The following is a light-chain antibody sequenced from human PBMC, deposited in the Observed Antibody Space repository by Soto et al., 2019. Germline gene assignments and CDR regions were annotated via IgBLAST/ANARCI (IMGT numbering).Light chain of an antibody. V-gene: IGKV1-27*01. Sequence: DIQMTQSPSSLSASLGDKVTITCRASQGISNFLAWYQQKPGKAPRLLIYGASTLQSGVPSRFSGSGSGTDFTLTISGLQPEDIATYYCQKYDSPPRTFGQGTKVDTK. CDR3: QKYDSPPRT. J-gene: IGKJ1*01. CDR2: GAS. CDR1: QGISNF.